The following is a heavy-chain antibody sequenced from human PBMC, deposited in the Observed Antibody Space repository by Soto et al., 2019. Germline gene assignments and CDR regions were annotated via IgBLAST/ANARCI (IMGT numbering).Heavy chain of an antibody. CDR2: IIPVFGTT. CDR3: ARGGGPYVWFNEF. J-gene: IGHJ4*02. Sequence: QEQLVQSGAEVKKPGSSVKVSCKDSGVLFSSFAISWVRQAPGQGLEWMGGIIPVFGTTNYAQKFQGRVTITAVESTNTAYMELSSLTSDDTAMYYCARGGGPYVWFNEFWGQGTQVTVSS. D-gene: IGHD3-16*01. CDR1: GVLFSSFA. V-gene: IGHV1-69*01.